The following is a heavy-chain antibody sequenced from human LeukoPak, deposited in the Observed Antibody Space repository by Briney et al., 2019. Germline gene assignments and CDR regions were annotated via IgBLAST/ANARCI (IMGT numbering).Heavy chain of an antibody. CDR2: INPYSGGT. CDR1: GYTFSDYY. V-gene: IGHV1-2*02. J-gene: IGHJ3*02. CDR3: AKDCSSGSFSWQKLPADGAFDI. Sequence: ASVKVSCKASGYTFSDYYLHWLRQAPGQGLEWMGWINPYSGGTNYAQKFQGRVTMTRDTSISTAYMELSRLRSDDTALYYCAKDCSSGSFSWQKLPADGAFDIWGQGTMVTVSS. D-gene: IGHD2-15*01.